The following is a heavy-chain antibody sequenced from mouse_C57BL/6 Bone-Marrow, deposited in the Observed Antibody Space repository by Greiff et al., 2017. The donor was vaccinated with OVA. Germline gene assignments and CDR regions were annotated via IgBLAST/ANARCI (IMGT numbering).Heavy chain of an antibody. CDR3: ARSNWAGFAY. J-gene: IGHJ3*01. CDR2: ISSGGSYT. CDR1: GFTLSSYG. D-gene: IGHD4-1*01. Sequence: EVMLVESGGDLVKPGGSLKLSCAASGFTLSSYGMSWVRQTPDKRLEWVATISSGGSYTYYPDSLKGRFTIYRYNAKNTLDVERSSLKCKDTAMYYCARSNWAGFAYWGQGTLV. V-gene: IGHV5-6*01.